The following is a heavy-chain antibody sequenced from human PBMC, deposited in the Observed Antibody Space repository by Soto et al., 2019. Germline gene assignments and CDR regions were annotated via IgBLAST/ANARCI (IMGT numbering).Heavy chain of an antibody. CDR3: VRYEAARRELLAFPARGSSDL. CDR2: IYYSGST. J-gene: IGHJ2*01. Sequence: SETLSLTCTVSGGSISSSSYYWGWIRQPPGKGLEWIGSIYYSGSTYYNPSLKSRVTISVDTSKNQFSLKLSSVTAADTAVYYFVRYEAARRELLAFPARGSSDL. D-gene: IGHD1-26*01. V-gene: IGHV4-39*01. CDR1: GGSISSSSYY.